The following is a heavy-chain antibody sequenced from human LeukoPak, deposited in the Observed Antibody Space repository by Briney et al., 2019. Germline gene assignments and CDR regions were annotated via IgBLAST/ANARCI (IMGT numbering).Heavy chain of an antibody. D-gene: IGHD3-22*01. CDR2: ISGSGGST. J-gene: IGHJ4*02. V-gene: IGHV3-23*01. Sequence: PGGSLRLSCAASGFTFSSYAMSWVRQAPGKGLEWVSAISGSGGSTYYADSVKGRFTISRDNAKNTLCLQMNSLRAEDTAVYYCATIKYYYDSSGYYRPFDYWGQGTLVTVSS. CDR3: ATIKYYYDSSGYYRPFDY. CDR1: GFTFSSYA.